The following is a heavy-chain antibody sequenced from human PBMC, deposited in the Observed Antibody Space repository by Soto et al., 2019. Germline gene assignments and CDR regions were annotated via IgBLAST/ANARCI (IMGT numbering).Heavy chain of an antibody. J-gene: IGHJ5*02. CDR3: VRAMRHTAMVSPWFAP. V-gene: IGHV4-31*03. CDR1: GASVSTGAYY. Sequence: SETLSLTCTVSGASVSTGAYYWGWVRQRPGRGLEWIGYVYESGYTYYNMSLKSRLTISLDRSNNQFSLGLTSVTAADTAVYYCVRAMRHTAMVSPWFAPWGQAHLVTVPS. CDR2: VYESGYT. D-gene: IGHD5-18*01.